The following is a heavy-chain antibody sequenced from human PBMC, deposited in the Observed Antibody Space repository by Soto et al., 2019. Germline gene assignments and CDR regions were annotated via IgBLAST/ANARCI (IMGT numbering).Heavy chain of an antibody. V-gene: IGHV3-15*01. CDR3: TTDALRFLEWLSY. CDR2: IKSKTDGGTT. J-gene: IGHJ4*02. Sequence: SWVRQAPGKGLEWVGRIKSKTDGGTTDYAAPVKGRFTITRDDSKNTLYLQMNSLKTEDTAVYYCTTDALRFLEWLSYWGQGTLVTVSS. D-gene: IGHD3-3*01.